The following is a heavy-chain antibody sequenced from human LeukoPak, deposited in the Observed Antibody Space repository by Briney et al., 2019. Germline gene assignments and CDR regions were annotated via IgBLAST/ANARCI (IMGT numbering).Heavy chain of an antibody. CDR3: ARALYGYGMDV. J-gene: IGHJ6*02. CDR1: GYSFTSYW. D-gene: IGHD2-15*01. CDR2: VHPGDSNI. Sequence: PGESLKISCKGSGYSFTSYWIGWVRQMPGKGLEWIGIVHPGDSNIKYSPSFQGQVTISADKSISTAYLQWSSLKASDTAMYYCARALYGYGMDVWGQGTTVTVSS. V-gene: IGHV5-51*01.